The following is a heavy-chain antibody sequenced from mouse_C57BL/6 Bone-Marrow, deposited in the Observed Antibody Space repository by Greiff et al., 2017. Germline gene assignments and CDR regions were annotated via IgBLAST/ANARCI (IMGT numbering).Heavy chain of an antibody. D-gene: IGHD1-1*01. Sequence: QVQLQQSGAELARPGASVKLSCKASGYTFTSSGISWVKQRTGQGLEWIGEIYPRSGNTYYNEKFKGKATLTADKSSSTAYMELRSLTSEDSAVYFCARSRRDYYYGSSHYFDYWGQGTTLTVSS. CDR2: IYPRSGNT. V-gene: IGHV1-81*01. J-gene: IGHJ2*01. CDR1: GYTFTSSG. CDR3: ARSRRDYYYGSSHYFDY.